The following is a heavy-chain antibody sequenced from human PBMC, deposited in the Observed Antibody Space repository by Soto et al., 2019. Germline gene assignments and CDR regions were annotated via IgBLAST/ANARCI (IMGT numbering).Heavy chain of an antibody. Sequence: QVQLQESGPGLVKPSETLSLTCSVSGASLASYYWGWIRLSPGKGLEWIAYIYDSGITMYNPSVKSRVTISVDTAKNQLSLNLTSVTAADTAVYYCARGAAFWFDPWGQGTLVTVSS. CDR2: IYDSGIT. J-gene: IGHJ5*02. V-gene: IGHV4-59*01. CDR1: GASLASYY. D-gene: IGHD2-15*01. CDR3: ARGAAFWFDP.